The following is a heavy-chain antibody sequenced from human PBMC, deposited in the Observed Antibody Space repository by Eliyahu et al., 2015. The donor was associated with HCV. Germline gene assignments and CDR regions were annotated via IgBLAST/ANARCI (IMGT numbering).Heavy chain of an antibody. Sequence: EVQLVESGGGVVQPGGSLKISCVSSGFIFDNYWXSWVRQAPGKGPEWLANIKXDGSEVYLVDSVKGRFTFSRDNTKNSLSLHMASLRAEDTAVYHCARGRRYSGYDYHYFDSWGQGTLVSVSS. CDR1: GFIFDNYW. V-gene: IGHV3-7*01. J-gene: IGHJ4*02. D-gene: IGHD5-12*01. CDR3: ARGRRYSGYDYHYFDS. CDR2: IKXDGSEV.